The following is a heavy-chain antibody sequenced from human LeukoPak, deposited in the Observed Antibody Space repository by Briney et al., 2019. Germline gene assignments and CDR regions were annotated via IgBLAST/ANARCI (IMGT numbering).Heavy chain of an antibody. CDR2: IYPGDSDS. CDR1: GYSFTNYW. V-gene: IGHV5-51*01. Sequence: GESLKISCKGSGYSFTNYWIGWVRQMPGKGLEWMGIIYPGDSDSSYSPSFQGQVSISADKSITTAYLQWSSLKASDTAMYYCATARAIYDTSGDYAYYFDYWGQGTLVTVSS. D-gene: IGHD3-22*01. J-gene: IGHJ4*02. CDR3: ATARAIYDTSGDYAYYFDY.